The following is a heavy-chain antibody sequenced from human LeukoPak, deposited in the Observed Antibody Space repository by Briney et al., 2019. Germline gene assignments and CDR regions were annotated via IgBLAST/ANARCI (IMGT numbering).Heavy chain of an antibody. Sequence: ASQKVSCKASGYTFSSYGISWVRQAPGQGLEWMGWISAYNGNTNYAQKLQGRVTMTTDTSTSTAYMELRSLRSDDTAVYHCARDMSGWPFDYWGQGTLVTVSS. CDR1: GYTFSSYG. D-gene: IGHD6-19*01. CDR3: ARDMSGWPFDY. CDR2: ISAYNGNT. V-gene: IGHV1-18*01. J-gene: IGHJ4*02.